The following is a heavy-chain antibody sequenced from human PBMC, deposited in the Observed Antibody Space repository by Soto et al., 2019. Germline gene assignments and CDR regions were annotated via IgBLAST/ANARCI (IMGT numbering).Heavy chain of an antibody. CDR3: ARGPRGDYGDYVYYFDY. J-gene: IGHJ4*02. CDR1: GGSLSSGGYS. V-gene: IGHV4-30-2*01. CDR2: IYHSGST. Sequence: SETLSLTCAVSGGSLSSGGYSWSWIRQPPGKGLEWIGYIYHSGSTYYNPSLKSRVTISADTSKNQFSLKLSSVTAADTAVYYCARGPRGDYGDYVYYFDYWGQGTLVTVSS. D-gene: IGHD4-17*01.